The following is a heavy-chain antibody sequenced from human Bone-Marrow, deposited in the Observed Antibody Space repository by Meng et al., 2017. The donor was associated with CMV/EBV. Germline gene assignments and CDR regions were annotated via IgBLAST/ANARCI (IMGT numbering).Heavy chain of an antibody. CDR1: GFTFSSYE. V-gene: IGHV3-21*05. CDR3: AREGIETTFDY. J-gene: IGHJ4*02. Sequence: GGSLRLSCAASGFTFSSYEMNWVRQAPGKGLEWVSYISSSSSYIYYADSVKGRFTISRDNAKNSLYLQMNSLRAEDTAVYYCAREGIETTFDYWGQGTLVTVSS. D-gene: IGHD1-7*01. CDR2: ISSSSSYI.